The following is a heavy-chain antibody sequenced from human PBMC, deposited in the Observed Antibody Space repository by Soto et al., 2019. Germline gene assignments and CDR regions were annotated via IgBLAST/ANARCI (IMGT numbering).Heavy chain of an antibody. CDR1: GFTFSSYW. CDR3: ARDLSGSDDC. V-gene: IGHV3-7*01. J-gene: IGHJ4*02. Sequence: PGGSLRLSCAASGFTFSSYWMSWVRQAPGKGLEWVANIKQDGSEKNYVASMKGRFTISRDNAKNSLYLQMNSLRAEDTAVYYCARDLSGSDDCWGQGTLVTVSS. D-gene: IGHD3-9*01. CDR2: IKQDGSEK.